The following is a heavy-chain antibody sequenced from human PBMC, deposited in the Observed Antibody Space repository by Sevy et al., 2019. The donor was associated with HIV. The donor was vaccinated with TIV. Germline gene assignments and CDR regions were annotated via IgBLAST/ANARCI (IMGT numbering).Heavy chain of an antibody. D-gene: IGHD1-26*01. Sequence: GGSLRLSCAASGFTFSSHAMSWVRQAPGKGLEWVSSISGSGGPTYYADSVKGRINNSRDNSKNTLYLQVNSLRAAYTAIYYCAKDTTGRIVGPTPDTFDIWGQGKMVTVSS. J-gene: IGHJ3*02. V-gene: IGHV3-23*01. CDR3: AKDTTGRIVGPTPDTFDI. CDR2: ISGSGGPT. CDR1: GFTFSSHA.